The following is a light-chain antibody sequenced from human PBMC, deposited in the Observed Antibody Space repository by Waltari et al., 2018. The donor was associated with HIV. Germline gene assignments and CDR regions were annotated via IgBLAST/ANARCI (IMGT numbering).Light chain of an antibody. J-gene: IGLJ2*01. V-gene: IGLV1-40*01. CDR2: SNI. CDR1: SSNIGAGYD. Sequence: QSVLTQPPSVSGAPGQRVTISCTGSSSNIGAGYDVHWYQQLPGNAPQLLIFSNINQPPGVTDGFSGATSGSSAALAITGRQAEDEAHYYCQSFDSSLTTSGVIFGGGTKLTVL. CDR3: QSFDSSLTTSGVI.